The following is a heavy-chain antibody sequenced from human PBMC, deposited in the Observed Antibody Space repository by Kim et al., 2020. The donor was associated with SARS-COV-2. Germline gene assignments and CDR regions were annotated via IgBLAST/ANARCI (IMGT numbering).Heavy chain of an antibody. CDR1: GGSISSSSYY. Sequence: SETLSLTCTVSGGSISSSSYYWGWIRQPPGKGLEWIGSIYYSGSTYYNPSLKSRVSISVDTSKNQFSLKLISVTATDTAMYYCATFSKRTPSVGGQGTLVTVSS. V-gene: IGHV4-39*07. CDR3: ATFSKRTPSV. CDR2: IYYSGST. J-gene: IGHJ4*02. D-gene: IGHD2-15*01.